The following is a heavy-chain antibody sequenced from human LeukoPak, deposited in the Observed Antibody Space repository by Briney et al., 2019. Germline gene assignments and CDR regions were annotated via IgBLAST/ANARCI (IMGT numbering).Heavy chain of an antibody. CDR2: ISWNSGSI. J-gene: IGHJ3*02. Sequence: GGSLRLSCAASGFTFDDYAMHWVRQAPGKGLEWVSGISWNSGSIGYADSVKGRFTISRDNAKNSLYLQMNSLRAEDTALYYCAKDIKVGATPEAFEIWGQGTMVTVSS. D-gene: IGHD1-26*01. V-gene: IGHV3-9*01. CDR3: AKDIKVGATPEAFEI. CDR1: GFTFDDYA.